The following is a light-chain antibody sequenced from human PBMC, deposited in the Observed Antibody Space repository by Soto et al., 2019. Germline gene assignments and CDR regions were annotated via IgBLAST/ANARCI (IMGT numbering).Light chain of an antibody. V-gene: IGLV1-44*01. CDR3: QSYDSSLSGLWV. J-gene: IGLJ3*02. Sequence: QSVLTQPASASGTPGQRVTISCSGSSSNIGSNTVNWYQQLPGTAPKLLIYFNYQRPSGVPDRFSGSKSGTSASLAITGLQAEDEADYYCQSYDSSLSGLWVFGGGTKLTVL. CDR2: FNY. CDR1: SSNIGSNT.